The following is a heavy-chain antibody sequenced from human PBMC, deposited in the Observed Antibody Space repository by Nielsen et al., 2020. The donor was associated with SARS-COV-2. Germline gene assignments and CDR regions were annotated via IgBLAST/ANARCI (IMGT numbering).Heavy chain of an antibody. J-gene: IGHJ4*02. Sequence: GESLKISCAASGFTFSSYSMNWVRQAPGKGLEWVSYISSSSSTIYYADSVKGRFTISRDNAKNSLYLQMNSLRAEDTAVYYCARDWGDYGDPGVYFDYWGQGTLVTVSS. CDR3: ARDWGDYGDPGVYFDY. D-gene: IGHD4-17*01. V-gene: IGHV3-48*01. CDR2: ISSSSSTI. CDR1: GFTFSSYS.